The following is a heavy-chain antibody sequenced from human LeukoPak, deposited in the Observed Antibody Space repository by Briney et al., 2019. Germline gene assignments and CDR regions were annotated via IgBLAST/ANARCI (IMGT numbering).Heavy chain of an antibody. CDR3: ARDYYDSSGAGSP. J-gene: IGHJ5*02. D-gene: IGHD3-22*01. CDR2: IYSGGST. V-gene: IGHV3-66*02. CDR1: GFTVSSNY. Sequence: GGSLRLSCAASGFTVSSNYMSWVRQAPGKGLEWVSVIYSGGSTYYADSVKGRFTISRDNSKNTLYLQMNSLRVEDTAVYYCARDYYDSSGAGSPWGQGTLVTVSS.